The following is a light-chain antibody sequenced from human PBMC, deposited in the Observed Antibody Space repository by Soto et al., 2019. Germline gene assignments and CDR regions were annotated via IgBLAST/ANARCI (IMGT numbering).Light chain of an antibody. Sequence: EIVMTQSPATLSVSPGERATLSCRASQSISSSLAWYQQRPGQAPRLLIYGTTTRAAGVPSRFSGGGSGAEFTLTISSLQSEDFAFYYCQQYNNWPKTFGQGTKVEIK. V-gene: IGKV3-15*01. J-gene: IGKJ1*01. CDR3: QQYNNWPKT. CDR1: QSISSS. CDR2: GTT.